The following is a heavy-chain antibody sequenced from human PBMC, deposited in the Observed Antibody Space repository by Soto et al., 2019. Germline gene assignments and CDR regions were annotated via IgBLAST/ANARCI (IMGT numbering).Heavy chain of an antibody. CDR3: AREYCSGCRCYGGGRDV. Sequence: QVQLVQSGAEVKKPGASVKVSCKASGYTFTGYYMHWVRQAPGQGLEWMGWINPNSGGTNYAQKFQGRVTMTRDTSISTAYMELSRLRSDDTAVYYCAREYCSGCRCYGGGRDVWGQGTTVTVSS. V-gene: IGHV1-2*02. D-gene: IGHD2-15*01. J-gene: IGHJ6*02. CDR2: INPNSGGT. CDR1: GYTFTGYY.